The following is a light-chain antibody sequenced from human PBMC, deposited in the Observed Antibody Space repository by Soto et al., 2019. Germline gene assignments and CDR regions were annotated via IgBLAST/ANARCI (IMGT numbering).Light chain of an antibody. CDR2: END. CDR3: AKWESSLSIAV. V-gene: IGLV1-51*02. CDR1: TSNIGYNF. Sequence: QSVLTQPPSVSAAPGQRVTISCSGSTSNIGYNFVSWYQQFPGAAPKLLIFENDKRASGTPDRFSGSKSGTSGTLAITGLQTGDEADYYCAKWESSLSIAVFGGGTQLTVL. J-gene: IGLJ7*01.